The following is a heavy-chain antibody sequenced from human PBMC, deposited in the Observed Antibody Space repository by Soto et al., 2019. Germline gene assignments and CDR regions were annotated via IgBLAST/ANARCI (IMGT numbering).Heavy chain of an antibody. CDR3: SKGIYSDGYDIFDL. J-gene: IGHJ4*02. CDR1: GFTFSSYD. D-gene: IGHD5-18*01. V-gene: IGHV3-23*01. Sequence: PGGSLRLSCAASGFTFSSYDMNWVRQAPGKGTEWVSAISSTGGRTFYADSVQGRFTRSRDNSKSTLYLQMNSLRAEDTAVYYCSKGIYSDGYDIFDLWSQGSLVTVSS. CDR2: ISSTGGRT.